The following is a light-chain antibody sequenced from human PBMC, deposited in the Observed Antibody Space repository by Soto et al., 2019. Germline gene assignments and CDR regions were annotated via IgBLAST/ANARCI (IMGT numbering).Light chain of an antibody. CDR3: QTWGTGIQV. J-gene: IGLJ3*02. Sequence: QLVLTQSPSASASLGASVKLTCTLSSGHSNYAIAWHQQQPEKGPRFLMKLNSGGRHSKGDGIPDRFSGSSSGAERYLTISSLQSEDEADYSCQTWGTGIQVFGGGTKLTVL. V-gene: IGLV4-69*01. CDR2: LNSGGRH. CDR1: SGHSNYA.